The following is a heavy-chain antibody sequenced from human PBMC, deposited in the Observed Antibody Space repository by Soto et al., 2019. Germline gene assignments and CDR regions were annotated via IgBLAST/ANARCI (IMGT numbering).Heavy chain of an antibody. J-gene: IGHJ4*02. V-gene: IGHV5-51*01. CDR2: FYPGDSDT. CDR3: ARQSASGSSVPFDY. CDR1: GYNFGNHW. D-gene: IGHD3-10*01. Sequence: VQLVQSGAEVKKPGESLRISCKGSGYNFGNHWIGWVRQMPGKGLEWMGIFYPGDSDTRYNPSFEGQVTISADESISTADLRWRSLRASDTAMYYCARQSASGSSVPFDYWGQGSRVTVSS.